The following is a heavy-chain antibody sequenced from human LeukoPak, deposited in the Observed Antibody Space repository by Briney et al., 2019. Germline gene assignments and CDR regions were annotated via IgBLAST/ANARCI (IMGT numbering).Heavy chain of an antibody. J-gene: IGHJ5*02. Sequence: SETLSLTCTVSGGSISSYYWSWLRQPPGKGLEWIGYIYYSGSTYYNPSLKSRVTISVDRSKNQFSLKLSSVTAADTAVYYCARATRGWFDPWGQGTLVTVSS. V-gene: IGHV4-59*12. D-gene: IGHD2-2*01. CDR1: GGSISSYY. CDR2: IYYSGST. CDR3: ARATRGWFDP.